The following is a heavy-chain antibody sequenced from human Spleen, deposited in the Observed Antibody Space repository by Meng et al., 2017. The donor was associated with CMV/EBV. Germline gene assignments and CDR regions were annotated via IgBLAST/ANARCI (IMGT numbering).Heavy chain of an antibody. Sequence: VSRGSTRESGDFWGGIRQAPGKGLGWSGNISYNRDTYYNPYLRSRVSLSIDTAKNQFSRKLSAVTAADTGVYFCARHVYGEPPHSRGWGQGTLVTVSS. CDR1: RGSTRESGDF. CDR2: ISYNRDT. D-gene: IGHD4-17*01. CDR3: ARHVYGEPPHSRG. V-gene: IGHV4-39*01. J-gene: IGHJ4*02.